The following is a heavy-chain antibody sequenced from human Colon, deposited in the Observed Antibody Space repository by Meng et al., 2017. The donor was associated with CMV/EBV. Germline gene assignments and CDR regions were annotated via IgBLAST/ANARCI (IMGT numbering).Heavy chain of an antibody. CDR2: IKQDGSEK. D-gene: IGHD2-21*02. Sequence: GESLKISCISSQFTISHLWMNWVRQAPGKGLEWVANIKQDGSEKNYVESVKGRFTISRDNAKNSLYLQMSSLKVEDTAVYYCAKHDFDYGMDVWGQGTTVTVSS. CDR3: AKHDFDYGMDV. CDR1: QFTISHLW. V-gene: IGHV3-7*01. J-gene: IGHJ6*02.